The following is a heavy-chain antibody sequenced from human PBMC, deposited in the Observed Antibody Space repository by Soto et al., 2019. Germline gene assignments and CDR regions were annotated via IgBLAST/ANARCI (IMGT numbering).Heavy chain of an antibody. V-gene: IGHV4-39*01. CDR2: IYYSGST. CDR1: GGSISSGNYY. CDR3: ARHRVRYYFDY. J-gene: IGHJ4*02. D-gene: IGHD3-10*01. Sequence: SETLSLTXTVSGGSISSGNYYWGWIRQPPGKGLEWIGSIYYSGSTYYNPSLKSRVTISVDTSKNQFSLKLSSVTAADTAVYYCARHRVRYYFDYWGQGTLVTVSS.